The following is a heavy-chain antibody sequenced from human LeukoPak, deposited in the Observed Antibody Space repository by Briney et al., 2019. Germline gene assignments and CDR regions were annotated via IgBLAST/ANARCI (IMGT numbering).Heavy chain of an antibody. CDR2: INHSGST. Sequence: SETLSLTCAVYGGSFSGYYWSWIRQPPGKGLEWIGEINHSGSTNYNPSLKSRVTISVDTSKNQFSLKLSSVTAADTAVYYCARRDSSGYYYRRGYFDYWGQGTLVTVSS. CDR3: ARRDSSGYYYRRGYFDY. V-gene: IGHV4-34*01. CDR1: GGSFSGYY. J-gene: IGHJ4*02. D-gene: IGHD3-22*01.